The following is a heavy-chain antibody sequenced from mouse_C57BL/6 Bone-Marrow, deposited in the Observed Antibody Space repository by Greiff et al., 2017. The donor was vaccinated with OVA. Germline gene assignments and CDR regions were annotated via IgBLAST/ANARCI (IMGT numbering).Heavy chain of an antibody. CDR3: ARRSTVVAVDY. CDR1: GYSFTGYY. J-gene: IGHJ2*01. CDR2: INPSTGGT. D-gene: IGHD1-1*01. Sequence: VQLQQSGPELVKPGASVTISCKASGYSFTGYYMNWVKQSPEKSLEWIGEINPSTGGTTYNQKFKAKATLTVDKSSSTAYMQLKSLTSEDSAVYYCARRSTVVAVDYWGQGTTLTVSS. V-gene: IGHV1-42*01.